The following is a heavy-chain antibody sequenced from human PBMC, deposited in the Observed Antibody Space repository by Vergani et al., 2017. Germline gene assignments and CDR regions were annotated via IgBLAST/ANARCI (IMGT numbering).Heavy chain of an antibody. Sequence: QVQLQESGPGLVKPSETLSLTCTVSGGSISSYYWSWIRQPPGKGLEWIGYIYYSGRINYNPSLKSRVTISIDTSKNQFSLKLSSVTAADTDVYYCARLRIVGATSYYYGMDVWGQGTTVTVSS. V-gene: IGHV4-59*08. CDR2: IYYSGRI. J-gene: IGHJ6*02. D-gene: IGHD1-26*01. CDR3: ARLRIVGATSYYYGMDV. CDR1: GGSISSYY.